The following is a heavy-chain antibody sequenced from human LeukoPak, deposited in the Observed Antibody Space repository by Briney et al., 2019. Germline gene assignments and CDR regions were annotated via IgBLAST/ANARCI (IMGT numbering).Heavy chain of an antibody. CDR3: AKFSGSYYGPFDY. J-gene: IGHJ4*02. CDR1: EFTFSSYA. Sequence: GGSLRLSCAASEFTFSSYAMSWVRQAPGKGLEWVSYISGSGGSTSYADSVKGRFTISRDNSMNTLYLQMDSLRADDTAVCYCAKFSGSYYGPFDYWGQGTLVTVSS. D-gene: IGHD1-26*01. V-gene: IGHV3-23*01. CDR2: ISGSGGST.